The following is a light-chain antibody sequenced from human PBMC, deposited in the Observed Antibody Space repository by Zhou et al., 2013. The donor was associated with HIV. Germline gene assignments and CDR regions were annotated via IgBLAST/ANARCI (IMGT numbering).Light chain of an antibody. Sequence: QSVLTQPPSVSAAPGQKVTISCSGSRSNLGNNYVLWYQKLPGTAPKLLIYENNERPSGIPDRFSGSKSGTSATLGITGLQTGDEADYYCATWDVNLMAVVFGGGTKLTVL. CDR1: RSNLGNNY. CDR3: ATWDVNLMAVV. V-gene: IGLV1-51*02. J-gene: IGLJ2*01. CDR2: ENN.